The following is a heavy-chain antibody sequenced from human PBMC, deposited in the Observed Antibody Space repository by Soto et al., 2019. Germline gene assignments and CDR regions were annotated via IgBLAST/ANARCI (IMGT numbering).Heavy chain of an antibody. Sequence: QVQLQQWGAGLLKPSETLSLTCTVYGGSFSGYYWSWIRQPPGKGLEWIGEINHSGSTNYNPSLKSRVTISVDTSKNQFSLKLSSVTAADTAVYYCARFKGGYNYGYWGQETLVTVSS. CDR2: INHSGST. D-gene: IGHD5-12*01. CDR1: GGSFSGYY. J-gene: IGHJ4*02. V-gene: IGHV4-34*01. CDR3: ARFKGGYNYGY.